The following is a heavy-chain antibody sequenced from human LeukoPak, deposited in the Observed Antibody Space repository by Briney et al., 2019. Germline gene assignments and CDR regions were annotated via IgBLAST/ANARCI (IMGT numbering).Heavy chain of an antibody. CDR3: ARQSNANYFDY. CDR1: GGSISSYY. V-gene: IGHV4-59*08. Sequence: SETLSLTCTVSGGSISSYYWSWIRPPPGKGLEGMGYIYYSGSTNSNPSLKSRITISVDTSKDQFSLKLSSGTAADTAVYDCARQSNANYFDYWGQGTLVTVSS. CDR2: IYYSGST. J-gene: IGHJ4*02.